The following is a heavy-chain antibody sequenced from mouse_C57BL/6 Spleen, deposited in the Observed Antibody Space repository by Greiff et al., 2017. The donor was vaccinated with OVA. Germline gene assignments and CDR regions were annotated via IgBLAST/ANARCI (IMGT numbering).Heavy chain of an antibody. CDR3: TRDRGTTVVAPFDY. CDR2: ISSGGDYI. Sequence: EVNVVESGEGLVKPGGSLKLSCAASGFTFSSYAMSWVRQTPETRLEWVAYISSGGDYIYYADTVKGRFTISRDNARNTLYLQMSSLKSEDTAMYYCTRDRGTTVVAPFDYWGQGTTLTVSS. V-gene: IGHV5-9-1*02. J-gene: IGHJ2*01. D-gene: IGHD1-1*01. CDR1: GFTFSSYA.